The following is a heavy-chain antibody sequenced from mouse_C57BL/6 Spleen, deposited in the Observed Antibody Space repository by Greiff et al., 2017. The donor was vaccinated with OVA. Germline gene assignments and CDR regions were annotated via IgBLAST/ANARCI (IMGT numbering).Heavy chain of an antibody. CDR1: GYTFTSYW. Sequence: QLQQPGTELVKPGASVKLSCKASGYTFTSYWMHWVKQRPGQGLEWIGNINPSNGGTNYNEKFKSKATLTVDKSSSTAYMQLSSLTSEDSAVYYCARGGIYYGNYYAMDYWGQGTSVTVSS. J-gene: IGHJ4*01. CDR2: INPSNGGT. CDR3: ARGGIYYGNYYAMDY. V-gene: IGHV1-53*01. D-gene: IGHD2-1*01.